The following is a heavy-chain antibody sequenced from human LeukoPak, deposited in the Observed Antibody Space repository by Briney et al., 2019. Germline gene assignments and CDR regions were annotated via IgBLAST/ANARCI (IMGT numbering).Heavy chain of an antibody. J-gene: IGHJ3*01. CDR1: GFTFSSYG. CDR2: ISFDGSIE. CDR3: AKDSDIAVAGSDDALVV. Sequence: GRSLRLSCAASGFTFSSYGIHSVRQTPGKGLEWVALISFDGSIEYYVDSVKGRFTISRDNSKNTLLLQMNSLRPEDTAVYYCAKDSDIAVAGSDDALVVWRQGTMVTVSS. D-gene: IGHD6-19*01. V-gene: IGHV3-30*18.